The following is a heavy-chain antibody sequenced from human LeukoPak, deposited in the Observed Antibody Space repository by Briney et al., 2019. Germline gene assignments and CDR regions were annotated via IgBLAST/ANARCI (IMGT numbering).Heavy chain of an antibody. Sequence: SETLSLTCTVSGGSISSGGYYWSWIRQHPGKGLEWIGYIYYSGSTYYNPSLKSRVTISVDTSKNQFSLKLSSVTAADTAVYYCARDGVYCSSTSRYKTNWFDPWGQGTLVTVSS. D-gene: IGHD2-2*02. CDR2: IYYSGST. CDR3: ARDGVYCSSTSRYKTNWFDP. V-gene: IGHV4-31*03. J-gene: IGHJ5*02. CDR1: GGSISSGGYY.